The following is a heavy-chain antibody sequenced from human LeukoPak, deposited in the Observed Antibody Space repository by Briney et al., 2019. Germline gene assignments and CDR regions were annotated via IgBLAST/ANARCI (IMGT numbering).Heavy chain of an antibody. Sequence: GGSLRLSCAASGFTFDDYAMHWVRQAPGKGLEWVSGISWNSGSIGYADSVKGRFTTSRDNAKNSLYLQMNSLRAEDTAVYYCARERVPSRYFDSWGQGTLVTVSS. CDR3: ARERVPSRYFDS. V-gene: IGHV3-9*01. CDR1: GFTFDDYA. CDR2: ISWNSGSI. J-gene: IGHJ4*02.